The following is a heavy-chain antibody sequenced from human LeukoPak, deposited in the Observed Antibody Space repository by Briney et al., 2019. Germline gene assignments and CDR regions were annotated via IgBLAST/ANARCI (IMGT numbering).Heavy chain of an antibody. V-gene: IGHV4-59*08. CDR3: ARVHYDSGGQAFDI. D-gene: IGHD3-22*01. Sequence: SETLSLTCTVSGGSISSYYWSWIRQPPGKGLEWIGYIYYTGSTNYNPSLQSRVTISVDTSKNQFSLKLSSVTAADTAVYYCARVHYDSGGQAFDIWGQGTMVTVSS. CDR2: IYYTGST. J-gene: IGHJ3*02. CDR1: GGSISSYY.